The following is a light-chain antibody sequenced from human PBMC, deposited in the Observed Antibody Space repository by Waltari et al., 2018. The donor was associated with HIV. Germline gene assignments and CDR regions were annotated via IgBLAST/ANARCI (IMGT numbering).Light chain of an antibody. J-gene: IGLJ3*02. CDR1: SSYVGDYNY. CDR2: DVN. CDR3: CSYADKYTWV. V-gene: IGLV2-11*01. Sequence: QSALTQPRPVSVSPGQSGTPSCPGTSSYVGDYNYVSWYQQRPGKAPTLMIFDVNKRPSGVPDRFSGSKSGNTASLTISGLQAADESDYYCCSYADKYTWVFGGGTKLTVL.